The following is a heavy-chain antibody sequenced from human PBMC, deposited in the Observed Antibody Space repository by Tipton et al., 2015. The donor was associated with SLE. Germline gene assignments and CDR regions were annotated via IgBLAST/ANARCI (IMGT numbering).Heavy chain of an antibody. D-gene: IGHD6-13*01. V-gene: IGHV3-30-3*01. CDR3: ARDQRVAAAGKGYFQH. CDR1: GFTFSSYW. J-gene: IGHJ1*01. CDR2: ISYDGSNK. Sequence: SLRLSCAASGFTFSSYWMSWVRQAPGKGLEWVAVISYDGSNKYYADSVKGRFTISRDNSKNTLYLQMNSLRAEDTAVYYCARDQRVAAAGKGYFQHWGQGTLVTVSS.